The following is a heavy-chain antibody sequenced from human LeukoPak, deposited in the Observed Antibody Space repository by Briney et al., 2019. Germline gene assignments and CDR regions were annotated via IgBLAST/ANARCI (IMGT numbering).Heavy chain of an antibody. V-gene: IGHV3-30*18. CDR3: AKVGRRGGIVVVPAAIDY. CDR2: ISYDGSNK. J-gene: IGHJ4*02. Sequence: GGSLRLSCAASGFTFSSCGMHWVRQAPGKGLEWVAVISYDGSNKYYADSVKGRFTISRDNSRNTLYLQMNSLRAEDTAVYYCAKVGRRGGIVVVPAAIDYWGQGTLVTVSS. CDR1: GFTFSSCG. D-gene: IGHD2-2*01.